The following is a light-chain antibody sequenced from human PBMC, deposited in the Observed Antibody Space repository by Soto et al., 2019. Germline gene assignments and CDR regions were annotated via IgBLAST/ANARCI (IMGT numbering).Light chain of an antibody. V-gene: IGKV3-20*01. J-gene: IGKJ4*01. CDR2: GGS. Sequence: EIVLTQSPGTLSLSPGERGTLSFRSSEFVTSTYLAWYQQKSGQAPRLLIYGGSNRATGIPDRFRGSGSGTEFTLTISSLQSEDFAVYYCQQYNSWPLTFGGGTKVDIK. CDR1: EFVTSTY. CDR3: QQYNSWPLT.